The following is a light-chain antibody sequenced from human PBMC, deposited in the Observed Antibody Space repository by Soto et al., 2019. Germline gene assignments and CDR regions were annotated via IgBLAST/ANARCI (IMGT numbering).Light chain of an antibody. V-gene: IGKV3-11*01. CDR3: QQRSNWPT. CDR1: QSVSSY. Sequence: EIVFTQSPATLSLSPGERATLSCRASQSVSSYLAWYQQKPGQAPRLLIYDASNRATGIPARLSGSGSGTDFTLPIRSLQPEDFAVYYCQQRSNWPTFGQGTKVDIK. J-gene: IGKJ1*01. CDR2: DAS.